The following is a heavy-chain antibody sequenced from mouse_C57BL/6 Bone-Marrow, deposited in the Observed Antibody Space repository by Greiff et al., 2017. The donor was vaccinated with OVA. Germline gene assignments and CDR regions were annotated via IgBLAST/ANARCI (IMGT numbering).Heavy chain of an antibody. CDR1: GFTFSDYG. J-gene: IGHJ1*03. V-gene: IGHV5-15*01. CDR2: ISNLAYSI. D-gene: IGHD2-3*01. CDR3: ARRMGSWYFDV. Sequence: EVKLMESGGGLVQPGGSLKLSCAASGFTFSDYGMAWVRQAPRKGPEWVAFISNLAYSIYYADTVTGRFTISRENAKNTLYLEMSSLRSEDTAMYYCARRMGSWYFDVWGTGTTVTVSS.